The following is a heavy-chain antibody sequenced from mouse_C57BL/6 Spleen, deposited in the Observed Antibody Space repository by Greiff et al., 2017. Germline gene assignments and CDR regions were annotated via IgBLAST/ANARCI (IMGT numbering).Heavy chain of an antibody. D-gene: IGHD1-2*01. CDR2: IDPSDSYS. CDR3: AMGADHCKGDFDY. Sequence: QVQLQQPGAELVMPGASVKLSCKASGYTFTSYWMHWVKQRPGQGLEWIGEIDPSDSYSNYNQKFKGKSTLTVDKSSSTAYMQLSSLTSEDSAVDYCAMGADHCKGDFDYWGEGTTLTVSA. J-gene: IGHJ2*01. CDR1: GYTFTSYW. V-gene: IGHV1-69*01.